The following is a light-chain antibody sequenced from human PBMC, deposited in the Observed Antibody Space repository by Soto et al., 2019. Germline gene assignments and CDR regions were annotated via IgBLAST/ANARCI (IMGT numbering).Light chain of an antibody. CDR2: DVS. V-gene: IGLV2-11*01. Sequence: HSALTQPRSVSGSPAQSVTISCTGTSSDVGGYNFVSWYQQHPGKAPKLMIYDVSKRPSGVPDRFSGSKSGNTASLTISGLQAEDEADYYCCSYAGSYTFAVVFGGGTKLTVL. CDR3: CSYAGSYTFAVV. CDR1: SSDVGGYNF. J-gene: IGLJ2*01.